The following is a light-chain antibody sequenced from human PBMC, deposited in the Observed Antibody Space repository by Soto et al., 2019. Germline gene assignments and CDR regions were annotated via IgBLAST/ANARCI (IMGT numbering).Light chain of an antibody. Sequence: QSVLTQPRSVSGSPGQSVTISCTGTSSDVGGYNYVSWYQQYPGKAPKLMIYDVTKRPSGVPDRFSGSKSGNTASLSISGLQAEDEADYYCCSYAGTYIGYVLGSGTKVTVL. CDR2: DVT. CDR1: SSDVGGYNY. V-gene: IGLV2-11*01. CDR3: CSYAGTYIGYV. J-gene: IGLJ1*01.